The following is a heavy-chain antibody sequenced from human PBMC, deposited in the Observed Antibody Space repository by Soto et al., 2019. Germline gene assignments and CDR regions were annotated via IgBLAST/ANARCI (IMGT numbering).Heavy chain of an antibody. CDR1: GGSISSSSW. Sequence: SETLSLTCAVSGGSISSSSWWSWVRQPPGKGLEWIGEIYHSGSTNYNPSLKSRVTISVDKSKNQFSLKLSSVTAADTAVYYCASWRCSSTSCYTDSWGQGTRVTVS. CDR2: IYHSGST. D-gene: IGHD2-2*02. CDR3: ASWRCSSTSCYTDS. J-gene: IGHJ4*02. V-gene: IGHV4-4*02.